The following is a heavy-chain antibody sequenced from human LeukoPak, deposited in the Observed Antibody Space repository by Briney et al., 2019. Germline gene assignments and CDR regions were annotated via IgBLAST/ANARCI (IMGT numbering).Heavy chain of an antibody. CDR2: IYPGDSDT. J-gene: IGHJ4*02. CDR3: ARQEKGSYYYGSGSYLGCDY. CDR1: GYSFTSYW. Sequence: RGESLKISCKGSGYSFTSYWIGWVRQMPGKGLEWMGIIYPGDSDTRYSPSFQGQVTISADKSISTAYLQWSSLKASDTAMYYCARQEKGSYYYGSGSYLGCDYWGQGTLVTVSS. V-gene: IGHV5-51*01. D-gene: IGHD3-10*01.